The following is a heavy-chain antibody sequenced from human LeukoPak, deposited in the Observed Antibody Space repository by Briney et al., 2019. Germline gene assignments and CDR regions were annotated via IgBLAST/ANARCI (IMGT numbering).Heavy chain of an antibody. V-gene: IGHV4-38-2*02. Sequence: PSETLSLTCTVSGYSISSGYYWGWIRQPPGKGLEWIGSIYHSGSTYYNPSLKSRVTISVETSKNQFSLKLSSVTAADTAVYYCARGEHYYDSSGYYYGGGFFDYWGQGTLVTVSS. J-gene: IGHJ4*02. D-gene: IGHD3-22*01. CDR3: ARGEHYYDSSGYYYGGGFFDY. CDR2: IYHSGST. CDR1: GYSISSGYY.